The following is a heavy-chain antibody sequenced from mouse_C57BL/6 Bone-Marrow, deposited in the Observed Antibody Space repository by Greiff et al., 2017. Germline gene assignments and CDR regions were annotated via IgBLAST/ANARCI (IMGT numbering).Heavy chain of an antibody. V-gene: IGHV10-3*01. CDR1: GFTFTTYA. Sequence: DVKLVESGGGLVQPKGSLKLSCAASGFTFTTYAMHWVRQAPGKGLEWVARIRSKSSNYATYYADSVKDRFTISRDDSQSMLYLQMNNLKTEDTAMYYCVGGGLYYDDDERDYFDYWGQGTTLTVAS. D-gene: IGHD2-4*01. J-gene: IGHJ2*01. CDR3: VGGGLYYDDDERDYFDY. CDR2: IRSKSSNYAT.